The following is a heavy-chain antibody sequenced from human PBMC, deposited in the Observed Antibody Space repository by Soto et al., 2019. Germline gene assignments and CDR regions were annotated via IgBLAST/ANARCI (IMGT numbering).Heavy chain of an antibody. Sequence: NPGGSLRLSCAASGFTFSNAWMSWVRQAPGKGLEWVGRIKSKTDGGTTDYAAPVKGRFTISRDDSKNTLYLQMNSLKTEDTAVYYCTTALACSGGSCYTNYYYYGMDVWGQGTTVTVSS. J-gene: IGHJ6*02. CDR3: TTALACSGGSCYTNYYYYGMDV. CDR1: GFTFSNAW. CDR2: IKSKTDGGTT. V-gene: IGHV3-15*01. D-gene: IGHD2-15*01.